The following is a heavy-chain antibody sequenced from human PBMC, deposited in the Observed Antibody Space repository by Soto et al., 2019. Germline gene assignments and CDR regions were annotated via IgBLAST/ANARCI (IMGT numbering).Heavy chain of an antibody. V-gene: IGHV4-39*01. D-gene: IGHD2-21*02. CDR1: GGSVNSRGYY. CDR3: ARGYGDYSWFDS. CDR2: IYFRRNT. Sequence: NPSETLSLTXTVPGGSVNSRGYYWGWIRQPPGKGLEWIGTIYFRRNTYYNPSLKSRVTISVDTSKSQFSLRLSSVTAADSAVYYCARGYGDYSWFDSWGQGTLVTVSS. J-gene: IGHJ5*01.